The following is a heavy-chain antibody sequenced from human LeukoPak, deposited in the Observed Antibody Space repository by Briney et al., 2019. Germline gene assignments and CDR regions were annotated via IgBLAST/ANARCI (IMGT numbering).Heavy chain of an antibody. CDR1: GFTFSSYW. V-gene: IGHV3-7*03. CDR3: AKIQGYMDV. CDR2: IKQDGSEK. Sequence: GGSLRLSCAASGFTFSSYWMSWVRQAPGKGLEWVANIKQDGSEKNYVDSVKGRFTIFRDNAKNSMYLQMNSLRAEDTAVYYCAKIQGYMDVWGKGTTVTISS. J-gene: IGHJ6*03.